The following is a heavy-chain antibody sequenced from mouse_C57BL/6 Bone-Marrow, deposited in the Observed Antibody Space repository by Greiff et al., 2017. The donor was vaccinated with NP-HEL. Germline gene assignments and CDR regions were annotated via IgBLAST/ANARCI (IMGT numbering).Heavy chain of an antibody. CDR3: ARDGYYAAWFAY. Sequence: QVQLKESGAELMKPGASVKLSCKATGYTFTGYWIEWVKQRPGHGLEWIGEILPGSGGTNYNEKFKGKATFTANKSSNTAYMQLRSLTTEDSAIYYCARDGYYAAWFAYWGQGTLVTVSA. CDR2: ILPGSGGT. V-gene: IGHV1-9*01. CDR1: GYTFTGYW. J-gene: IGHJ3*01. D-gene: IGHD2-3*01.